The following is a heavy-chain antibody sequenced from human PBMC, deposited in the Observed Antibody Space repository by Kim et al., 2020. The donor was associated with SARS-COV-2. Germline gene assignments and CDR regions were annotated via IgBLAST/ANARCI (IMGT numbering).Heavy chain of an antibody. CDR1: GYTFTSYG. V-gene: IGHV1-18*04. Sequence: ASVKVSCKASGYTFTSYGISWVRQAPGQGLEWMGWISAYNGNTNYAQKLQGRVTMTTDTSTSTAYMELRSLRSDDTAVYYCARDAPYYYYGSGSYYNSGDYWGQGTLVTVSS. CDR2: ISAYNGNT. CDR3: ARDAPYYYYGSGSYYNSGDY. D-gene: IGHD3-10*01. J-gene: IGHJ4*02.